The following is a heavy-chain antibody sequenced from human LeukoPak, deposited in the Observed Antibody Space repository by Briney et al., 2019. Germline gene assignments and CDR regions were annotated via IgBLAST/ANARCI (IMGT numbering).Heavy chain of an antibody. D-gene: IGHD3-3*01. CDR2: ISSSSSYI. CDR3: AGSASGYYDY. J-gene: IGHJ4*02. V-gene: IGHV3-21*01. Sequence: GGSLRLSCAASGFSFNNAWMNWVRQAPGKGLEWVSSISSSSSYIYYADSVKGRFTISRDNAKNSLYLQMNSLRAEDTAVYYCAGSASGYYDYWGQGTLVTASS. CDR1: GFSFNNAW.